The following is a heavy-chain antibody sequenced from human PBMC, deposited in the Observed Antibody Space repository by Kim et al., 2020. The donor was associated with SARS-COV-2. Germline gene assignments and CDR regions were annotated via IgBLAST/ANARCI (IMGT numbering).Heavy chain of an antibody. V-gene: IGHV1-8*01. Sequence: ASVKVSCKASGYTFTSYDINWVRQATGQGLEWMGWMNPNSGNTGYAQKFQGRVTMTRNTSISTAYMELSSLRSEDTAVYYCAREWVAAAGTGVDYWGQGTLVTVSS. J-gene: IGHJ4*02. CDR2: MNPNSGNT. D-gene: IGHD6-13*01. CDR3: AREWVAAAGTGVDY. CDR1: GYTFTSYD.